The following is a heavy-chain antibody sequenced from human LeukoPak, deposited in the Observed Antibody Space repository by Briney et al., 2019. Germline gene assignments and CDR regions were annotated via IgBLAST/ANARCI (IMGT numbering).Heavy chain of an antibody. CDR3: ARIRTTTVVTPYDAFDI. D-gene: IGHD4-23*01. V-gene: IGHV1-69*06. CDR1: GGTFSSYA. CDR2: IIPIFGTA. J-gene: IGHJ3*02. Sequence: VASVKVSCKASGGTFSSYAISWVRQAPGQGLEWMGGIIPIFGTANYAQKFQGRVTITADKSTSTAYMELSSLRSEDTAVYYCARIRTTTVVTPYDAFDIWGQGTMVTVSS.